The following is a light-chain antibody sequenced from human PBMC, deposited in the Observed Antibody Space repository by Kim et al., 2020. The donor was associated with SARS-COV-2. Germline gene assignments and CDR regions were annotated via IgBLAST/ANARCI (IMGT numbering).Light chain of an antibody. CDR2: AAS. CDR3: QQSYITPFT. J-gene: IGKJ3*01. CDR1: QSISSH. Sequence: ASVGDRVTITCRTTQSISSHLNWYQQKPGRAPKLLISAASTVRGGVPSMFSGSGSETDFTLTISSLQPEDFATYFCQQSYITPFTFGPGTKVDIK. V-gene: IGKV1-39*01.